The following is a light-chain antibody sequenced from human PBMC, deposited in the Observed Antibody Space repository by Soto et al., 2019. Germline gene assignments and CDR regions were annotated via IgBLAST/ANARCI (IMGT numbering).Light chain of an antibody. CDR1: QSISFY. J-gene: IGKJ3*01. Sequence: DLQMTQSPSSLSASVGDRVTITCRASQSISFYLNWFQQKPGKAPKLLIYAASSLQSGVPSRFSGSGSGTVFTLTISSLQPGDFAAYYCQQSYSTPFTFGPGTKVDIK. CDR3: QQSYSTPFT. CDR2: AAS. V-gene: IGKV1-39*01.